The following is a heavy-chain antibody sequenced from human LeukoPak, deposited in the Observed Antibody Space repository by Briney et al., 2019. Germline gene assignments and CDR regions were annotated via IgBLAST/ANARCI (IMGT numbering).Heavy chain of an antibody. D-gene: IGHD1-7*01. CDR1: GGSISSSGYY. CDR3: ARHKGAGTTNCDGMDV. CDR2: IFYSGTT. J-gene: IGHJ6*02. V-gene: IGHV4-39*01. Sequence: SETLSLTCIVSGGSISSSGYYWGWVRQPPGKGLEWVASIFYSGTTYYNPSLKSRLTISIDTSKKQFSLKLNSLTAADTAVYYCARHKGAGTTNCDGMDVWGQGTTVTVSS.